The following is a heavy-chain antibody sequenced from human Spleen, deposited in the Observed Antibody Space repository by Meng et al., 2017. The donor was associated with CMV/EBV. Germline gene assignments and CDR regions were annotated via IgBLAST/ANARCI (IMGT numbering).Heavy chain of an antibody. D-gene: IGHD3-10*01. V-gene: IGHV1-69*05. CDR2: IIPIFGTA. Sequence: SVKVSCKASGGTFSSYAISWVRQVPGQGLEWMGGIIPIFGTANYAQKFQGRVTITTDESTSTAYMELSSLRSEDTAVYYCARGRNYYGSGSPLDYWGQGTLVTVSS. CDR3: ARGRNYYGSGSPLDY. CDR1: GGTFSSYA. J-gene: IGHJ4*02.